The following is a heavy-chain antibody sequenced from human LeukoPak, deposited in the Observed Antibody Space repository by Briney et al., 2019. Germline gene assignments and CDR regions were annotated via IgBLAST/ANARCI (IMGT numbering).Heavy chain of an antibody. V-gene: IGHV3-30*18. J-gene: IGHJ4*02. D-gene: IGHD3-16*02. CDR3: AKDGGRDYVWGSYRHNLKYYFDY. CDR1: GFTFSSYG. CDR2: ISYDGSNK. Sequence: GGSLRLSCAASGFTFSSYGMHWVRQAPGKGLEWVAVISYDGSNKYYADSVKGRFTISRDNSKNTLYLQMNSLRAEDTAVYYCAKDGGRDYVWGSYRHNLKYYFDYWGQGTLVTISS.